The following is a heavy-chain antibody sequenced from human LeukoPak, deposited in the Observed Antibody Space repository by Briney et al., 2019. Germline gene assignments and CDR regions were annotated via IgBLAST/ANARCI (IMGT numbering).Heavy chain of an antibody. D-gene: IGHD3-10*01. CDR3: AKDGSGSYYRLFDY. V-gene: IGHV3-74*01. J-gene: IGHJ4*02. CDR1: GFTFSSYW. CDR2: INSDGSST. Sequence: PGGSLRLSCAASGFTFSSYWMHWVRQAPGKGLVWVSRINSDGSSTSYADSVKGRFTISRDNAKNSLYLQMNSLRAEDTALYYCAKDGSGSYYRLFDYWGQGTLVTVSS.